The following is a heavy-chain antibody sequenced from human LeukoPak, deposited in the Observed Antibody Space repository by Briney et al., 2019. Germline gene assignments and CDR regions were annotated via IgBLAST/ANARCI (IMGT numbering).Heavy chain of an antibody. CDR3: ARGSCSSTSCFMDV. V-gene: IGHV1-69*01. Sequence: SVKVSCKASGGTFSSYTISWVRQAPGQGLEWMGGIIPIFGTTNYAQKFQGRVTIAADESTSTAYMELSSLRSEDTAVYYCARGSCSSTSCFMDVWGQGTTVTVSS. CDR2: IIPIFGTT. CDR1: GGTFSSYT. D-gene: IGHD2-2*01. J-gene: IGHJ6*02.